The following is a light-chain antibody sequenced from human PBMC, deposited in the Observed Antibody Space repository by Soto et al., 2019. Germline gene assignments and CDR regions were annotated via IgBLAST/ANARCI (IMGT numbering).Light chain of an antibody. CDR1: QSVSSN. V-gene: IGKV3-15*01. Sequence: EIVMTQSPATLSVSPGERATLSCRASQSVSSNLAWYQQKPGQAPRLLIYGASTRATGIPARFSGCGSGTEFKLTISSLQSVDVAVYYGQQYNNWPPITFGQGTGLEIK. CDR3: QQYNNWPPIT. CDR2: GAS. J-gene: IGKJ5*01.